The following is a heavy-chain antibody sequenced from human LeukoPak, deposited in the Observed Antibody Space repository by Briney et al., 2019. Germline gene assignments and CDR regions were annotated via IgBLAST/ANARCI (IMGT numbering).Heavy chain of an antibody. Sequence: SVKVSCKASGFTFTSSAMQWVRQARGQRLEWIGWIVVGSGNTNYAQKFQERVTITRDMSTSTAYMELSSLRSEDTAGYYCAAVIPGSLYWYFDLWGRGTLVTVSS. CDR3: AAVIPGSLYWYFDL. CDR1: GFTFTSSA. V-gene: IGHV1-58*02. D-gene: IGHD2-21*01. CDR2: IVVGSGNT. J-gene: IGHJ2*01.